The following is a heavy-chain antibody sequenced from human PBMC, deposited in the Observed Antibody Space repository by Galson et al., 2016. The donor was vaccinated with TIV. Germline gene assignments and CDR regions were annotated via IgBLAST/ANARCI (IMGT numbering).Heavy chain of an antibody. Sequence: SVKVSCKASGYTFSSYSISWVRQAPGQGLEWMGSINPIFGTANYAQKFQGGVTITADTSTSTIYMELSSLRSEDTAVYYCARGRGYYFGSGSSYFDYWGQGSLVTVSS. D-gene: IGHD3-10*01. CDR3: ARGRGYYFGSGSSYFDY. CDR1: GYTFSSYS. J-gene: IGHJ4*02. CDR2: INPIFGTA. V-gene: IGHV1-69*08.